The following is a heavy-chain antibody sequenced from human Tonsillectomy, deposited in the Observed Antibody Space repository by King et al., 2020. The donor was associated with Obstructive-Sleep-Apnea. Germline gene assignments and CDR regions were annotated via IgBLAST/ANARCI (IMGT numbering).Heavy chain of an antibody. Sequence: EVQLVESGGGLGQPGGSLRLSCTTSGFTFSTFWMSWVRQAPGKGLEWVANLNQDGSEKYYVDSVKGRFTISRDNAKNSLYLQLSSLRAEDTAVYYCARPSSAVTQGLFDYWGQGTLVTVPS. CDR3: ARPSSAVTQGLFDY. CDR1: GFTFSTFW. V-gene: IGHV3-7*03. CDR2: LNQDGSEK. D-gene: IGHD4-17*01. J-gene: IGHJ4*02.